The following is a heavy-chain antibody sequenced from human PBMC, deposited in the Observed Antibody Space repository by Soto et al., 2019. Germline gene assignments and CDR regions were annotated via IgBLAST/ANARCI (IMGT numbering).Heavy chain of an antibody. CDR2: LIPIFVTA. J-gene: IGHJ5*02. Sequence: PVKVSCKASGGTFSSYAISWVRQAPGQGLEWMGGLIPIFVTANYAQKFQGRVTITADASTSTAYMELSSLRSEDTAGHYCARTIPPCTNGGCYKAGRSWFNPLGRLPLGAVST. CDR1: GGTFSSYA. D-gene: IGHD2-8*01. V-gene: IGHV1-69*13. CDR3: ARTIPPCTNGGCYKAGRSWFNP.